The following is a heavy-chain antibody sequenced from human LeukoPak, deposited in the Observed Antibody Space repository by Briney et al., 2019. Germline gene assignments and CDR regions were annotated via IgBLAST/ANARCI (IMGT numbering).Heavy chain of an antibody. CDR2: ISVYNGNT. Sequence: GASVKVSCKASGYSFTNFGLSWVRQAPGQGLELMGWISVYNGNTNYAQKFQGRVTMTTDTSTSTAYMELRSLRSDDTAVYYCARVTYLSSWYVDYWGQGTLVTVSS. J-gene: IGHJ4*02. D-gene: IGHD6-13*01. CDR1: GYSFTNFG. CDR3: ARVTYLSSWYVDY. V-gene: IGHV1-18*01.